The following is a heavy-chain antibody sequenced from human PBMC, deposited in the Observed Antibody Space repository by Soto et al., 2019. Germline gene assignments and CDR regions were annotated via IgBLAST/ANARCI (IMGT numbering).Heavy chain of an antibody. Sequence: GASVKVSCKASGGTFSSYAISWVRQAPGQGLEWMGGIIPIFGTANYAQKFQGRVTITADESTSTAYMELSSLRSEDTAAYYCAKGYNWNDAPDDAFDIWGQGTMVTVSS. CDR1: GGTFSSYA. V-gene: IGHV1-69*13. J-gene: IGHJ3*02. D-gene: IGHD1-1*01. CDR2: IIPIFGTA. CDR3: AKGYNWNDAPDDAFDI.